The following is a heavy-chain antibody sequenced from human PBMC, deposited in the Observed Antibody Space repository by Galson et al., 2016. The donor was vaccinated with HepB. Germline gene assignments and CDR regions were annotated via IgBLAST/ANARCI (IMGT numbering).Heavy chain of an antibody. CDR1: GFTFSNYA. CDR2: ISGSGEKT. CDR3: GKAIPDANYISWCDY. D-gene: IGHD4/OR15-4a*01. Sequence: SLRLSCAASGFTFSNYAMHWIRQAPGKGPEWVSTISGSGEKTYYADSVKGRITISRDNSKNALYLQMDCLKVEDTAIYYCGKAIPDANYISWCDYWGQGTLVTVSS. V-gene: IGHV3-23*01. J-gene: IGHJ4*02.